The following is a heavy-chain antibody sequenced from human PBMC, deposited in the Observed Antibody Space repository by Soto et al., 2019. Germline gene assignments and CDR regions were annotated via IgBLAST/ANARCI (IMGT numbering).Heavy chain of an antibody. J-gene: IGHJ4*02. V-gene: IGHV3-21*01. Sequence: WGSLRLSCATSGFNFGSYVVHWVRQAPGKGLEWVSSTSSSRTYIYYADSVKGRFTISRDNAKNSLSLHMNSLTDEDTAIYYCAREGSYDTSGSYIKASRYWGQGTLVTVSS. CDR1: GFNFGSYV. CDR3: AREGSYDTSGSYIKASRY. D-gene: IGHD3-22*01. CDR2: TSSSRTYI.